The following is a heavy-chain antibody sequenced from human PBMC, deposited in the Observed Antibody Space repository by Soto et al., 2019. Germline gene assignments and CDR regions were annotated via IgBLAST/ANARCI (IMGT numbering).Heavy chain of an antibody. V-gene: IGHV3-74*01. J-gene: IGHJ5*02. CDR2: INSDGSST. Sequence: PGGSLRLSCAASGFTFSSYWMHWVRQAPGKGLVWVSRINSDGSSTSYADSVKGRFTISRDNAKNTLYLQMNSLRAEDTAVYYCAKGEQRRLTDWFDPWGQGTLVTVSS. CDR1: GFTFSSYW. CDR3: AKGEQRRLTDWFDP. D-gene: IGHD1-26*01.